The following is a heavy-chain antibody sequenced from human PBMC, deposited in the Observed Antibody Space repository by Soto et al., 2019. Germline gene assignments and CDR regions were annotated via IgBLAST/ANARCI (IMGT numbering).Heavy chain of an antibody. V-gene: IGHV3-33*01. CDR1: GFTFSSYG. Sequence: QVQLVESGGGVVQPGRSLRLSCAASGFTFSSYGMHWVRQAPGKGLEWVAVIWYDGSNKYYAGSVKGRFTISRDNSKNTLYLQIDGLRAEETAVYYCARGPNPYMGYQPNFLDYWGHGTLVTVSS. J-gene: IGHJ4*01. CDR2: IWYDGSNK. CDR3: ARGPNPYMGYQPNFLDY. D-gene: IGHD3-16*01.